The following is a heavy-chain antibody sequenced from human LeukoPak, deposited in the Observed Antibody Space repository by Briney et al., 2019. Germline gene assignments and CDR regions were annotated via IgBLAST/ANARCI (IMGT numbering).Heavy chain of an antibody. Sequence: PSETLSLTCTVSGGSISSYYWSWIRQPPGKGLEWIGYIYYSGSTNYNPSLKSRVTISVDTSKNQFSLKLSSVTPAGTAVYYCARYITPADAFDIWGQGTMVTVSS. CDR2: IYYSGST. CDR1: GGSISSYY. V-gene: IGHV4-59*01. J-gene: IGHJ3*02. D-gene: IGHD1-1*01. CDR3: ARYITPADAFDI.